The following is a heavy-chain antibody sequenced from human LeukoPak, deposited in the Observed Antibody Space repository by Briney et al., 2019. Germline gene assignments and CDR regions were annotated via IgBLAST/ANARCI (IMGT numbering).Heavy chain of an antibody. V-gene: IGHV3-23*01. J-gene: IGHJ4*02. Sequence: GGSLRLPCAASGFTFSSYAMSWVRQAPGKGLEWVSAISGSGGSTYYADSVKGRFTISRDNSKNTLSLQMNSLRAEDTAVYYCAKTPTMTSPPFDYWGQGTLVTVSS. CDR2: ISGSGGST. CDR1: GFTFSSYA. D-gene: IGHD4-17*01. CDR3: AKTPTMTSPPFDY.